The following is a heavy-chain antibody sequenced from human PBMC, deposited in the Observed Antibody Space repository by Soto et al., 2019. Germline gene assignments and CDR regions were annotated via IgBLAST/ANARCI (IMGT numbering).Heavy chain of an antibody. V-gene: IGHV1-69*06. J-gene: IGHJ6*02. CDR2: IIPIFGTA. D-gene: IGHD2-2*01. CDR1: GGTFSSYA. CDR3: ARANETEYHGHLDQDIVVVPAAMGYYGMDV. Sequence: ASVKVSCKASGGTFSSYAISWVRQAPGQGLEWMGGIIPIFGTANYAQKFQGRVTITADKSTSTAYMELSSLRSEDTAVYYCARANETEYHGHLDQDIVVVPAAMGYYGMDVWGQGTTVTVSS.